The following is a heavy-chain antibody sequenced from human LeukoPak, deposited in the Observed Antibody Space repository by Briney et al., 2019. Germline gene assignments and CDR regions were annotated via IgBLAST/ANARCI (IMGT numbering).Heavy chain of an antibody. CDR2: IQSDRSNE. D-gene: IGHD2-8*01. CDR1: RFTFSSYG. V-gene: IGHV3-30*02. CDR3: AKDRCSNGIGCYYYYMDV. Sequence: GGSLRLSCAASRFTFSSYGMHWVRQAPGKGLEWVAYIQSDRSNEQYADSVRGRFSTSRDSSKNILYLQMNSLRAEDTAVYYCAKDRCSNGIGCYYYYMDVWGKGTTVTISS. J-gene: IGHJ6*03.